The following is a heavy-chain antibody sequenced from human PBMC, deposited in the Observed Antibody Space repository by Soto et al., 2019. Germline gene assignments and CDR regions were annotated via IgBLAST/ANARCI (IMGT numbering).Heavy chain of an antibody. CDR2: IIPILGIA. J-gene: IGHJ6*02. V-gene: IGHV1-69*02. CDR3: ARSTVPAASFYYYYGMDV. CDR1: GGTFSSYT. Sequence: QVQLVQSGAEVKKPGSSVKVSCKASGGTFSSYTISWVRQAPGQGLEWMGRIIPILGIANYAQKFQGRVTITADXXTXTXXMELSSLRSEDTAVYYCARSTVPAASFYYYYGMDVWGQGTTVTVSS. D-gene: IGHD2-2*01.